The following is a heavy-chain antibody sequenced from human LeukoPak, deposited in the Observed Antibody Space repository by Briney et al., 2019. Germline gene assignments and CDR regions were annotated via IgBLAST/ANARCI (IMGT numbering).Heavy chain of an antibody. CDR2: ISGSGGTT. V-gene: IGHV3-23*01. CDR3: VKYSRPPSIDY. CDR1: GFTFNTYA. D-gene: IGHD6-13*01. J-gene: IGHJ4*02. Sequence: GGSLRLSCAVSGFTFNTYAMSWVRQAPGKGLEWVSAISGSGGTTYYADSVKGRFTISRDNSKNTLYLQMNSLRAEDTAVYYCVKYSRPPSIDYWGQGTLVTVSS.